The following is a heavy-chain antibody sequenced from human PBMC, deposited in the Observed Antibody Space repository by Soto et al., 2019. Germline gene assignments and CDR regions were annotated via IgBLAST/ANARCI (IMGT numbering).Heavy chain of an antibody. D-gene: IGHD2-2*02. J-gene: IGHJ5*02. CDR1: GGSISSYY. V-gene: IGHV4-59*01. CDR3: ARDDTSNWFDP. CDR2: IYYSGST. Sequence: PSETLSLTCTVSGGSISSYYWSWIRQPPGKGLEWIGYIYYSGSTNYNPSLKSRVTISVDTSKNQFSLKLSSVTAADTAVCYCARDDTSNWFDPWGQGTLVTVSS.